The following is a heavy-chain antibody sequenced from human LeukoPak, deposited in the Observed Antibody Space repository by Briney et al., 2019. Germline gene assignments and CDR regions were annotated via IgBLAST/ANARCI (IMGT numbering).Heavy chain of an antibody. CDR1: GFTFDDYA. D-gene: IGHD3-22*01. CDR2: ISWNSGSI. CDR3: ANLPNYYDSSGYDLFDY. Sequence: GRSLRLSCAASGFTFDDYAMHWVRQAPGKGLEWVSGISWNSGSIGYADSVKGRFTISRDNAKNSLYLQMNSLRAEDTAVYYCANLPNYYDSSGYDLFDYWGQGTLVTVSS. V-gene: IGHV3-9*01. J-gene: IGHJ4*02.